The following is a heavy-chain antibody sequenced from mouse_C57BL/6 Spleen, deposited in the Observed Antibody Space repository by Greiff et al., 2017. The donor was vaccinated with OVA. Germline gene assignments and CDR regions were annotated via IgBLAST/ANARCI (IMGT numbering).Heavy chain of an antibody. CDR2: INPYNGGT. Sequence: VQLQQSGPVLVKPGASVKMSCKASGYTFTDYYMNWVKQSHGKSLEWIGVINPYNGGTSYNQKFKGKATLTVDKSSSTAYMELNSLTYDDSAVYYCARNYGSRGPWYFDVWGTGTTVTVSS. J-gene: IGHJ1*03. CDR3: ARNYGSRGPWYFDV. D-gene: IGHD1-1*01. CDR1: GYTFTDYY. V-gene: IGHV1-19*01.